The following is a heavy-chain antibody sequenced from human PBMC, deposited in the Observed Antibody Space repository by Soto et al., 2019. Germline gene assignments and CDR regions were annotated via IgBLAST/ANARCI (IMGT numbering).Heavy chain of an antibody. V-gene: IGHV4-4*07. CDR3: ARATYYFDS. J-gene: IGHJ4*02. Sequence: QVQLQESGPGLVKPSETLSLTCTVSGDSISHYYWNWIRQPAEKGLEWIGRIHSDGSTNYNPSLKSRVSMSVDTFKNQSSLKINSVTAADTALYYCARATYYFDSWGQGTLVTVSS. CDR2: IHSDGST. CDR1: GDSISHYY.